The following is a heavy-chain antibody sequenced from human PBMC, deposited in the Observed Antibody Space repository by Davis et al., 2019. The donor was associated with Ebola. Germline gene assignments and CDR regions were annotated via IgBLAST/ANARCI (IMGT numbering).Heavy chain of an antibody. CDR3: ARGGGGNRPPFDY. CDR1: GFTFSSYE. D-gene: IGHD4-23*01. CDR2: ISSSGSTI. Sequence: GGSLRLSCAASGFTFSSYEMNWVRQAPGKGLEWVSYISSSGSTIYYADSVKGRFTISRDNAKNSLYLQMNSLRAEDTAVYYCARGGGGNRPPFDYWGQGTLVTVSS. J-gene: IGHJ4*02. V-gene: IGHV3-48*03.